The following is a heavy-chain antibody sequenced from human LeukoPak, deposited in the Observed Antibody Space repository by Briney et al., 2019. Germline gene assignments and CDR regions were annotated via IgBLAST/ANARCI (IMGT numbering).Heavy chain of an antibody. CDR2: IYHSGST. CDR3: ARGDKYSSSWSLDY. J-gene: IGHJ4*02. D-gene: IGHD6-13*01. V-gene: IGHV4-30-2*01. CDR1: GGSISSGGYS. Sequence: SGTLSLTCAVSGGSISSGGYSWSWIRQPPGKGLEWIGYIYHSGSTYYNPSLKSRVTISVDRSKNQFSLKLSSVTAADTAVYYCARGDKYSSSWSLDYWGQGTLVTVSS.